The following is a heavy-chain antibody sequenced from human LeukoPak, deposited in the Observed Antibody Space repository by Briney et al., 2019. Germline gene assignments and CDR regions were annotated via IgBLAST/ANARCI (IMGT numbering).Heavy chain of an antibody. CDR2: INPNSGGT. Sequence: ASVKVSCKASGYTFTGYYMHWVRQAPGQGLEWMGWINPNSGGTNYAQKFQGRVTMTRDTSISTAYMELNRLRSDDTAVYYCARDSGYYYDSSGYYRKGPFDYWGQGTLVTVSS. CDR1: GYTFTGYY. V-gene: IGHV1-2*02. D-gene: IGHD3-22*01. J-gene: IGHJ4*02. CDR3: ARDSGYYYDSSGYYRKGPFDY.